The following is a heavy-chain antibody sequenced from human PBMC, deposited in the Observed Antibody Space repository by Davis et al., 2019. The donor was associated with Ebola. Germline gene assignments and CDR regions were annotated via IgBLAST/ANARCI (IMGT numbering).Heavy chain of an antibody. J-gene: IGHJ4*02. Sequence: MPSETLSLTCTVSGGSITSYYWNWIRQPPGKGLEWIGNIYYTGSTTYNPSLRSRLTILVDMSKNQFSLKLNSVTAADTAMYYCARGDDYDSSGFDYWGQGILVTVSS. V-gene: IGHV4-59*01. D-gene: IGHD3-22*01. CDR2: IYYTGST. CDR1: GGSITSYY. CDR3: ARGDDYDSSGFDY.